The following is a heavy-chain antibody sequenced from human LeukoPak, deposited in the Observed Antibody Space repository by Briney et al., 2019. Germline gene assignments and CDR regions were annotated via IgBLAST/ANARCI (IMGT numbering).Heavy chain of an antibody. Sequence: PGGSLRLSWAASGFTFSSYAMHWVRQAPGKGLEWVAVISYDGSNKYYADSVKGRFTISRDNSKNTLYLQMNSLRAEDTAVYYCARGPHKRTYDRDNWFDPWGQGTLVTVSS. D-gene: IGHD3-3*01. CDR3: ARGPHKRTYDRDNWFDP. CDR2: ISYDGSNK. V-gene: IGHV3-30*04. J-gene: IGHJ5*02. CDR1: GFTFSSYA.